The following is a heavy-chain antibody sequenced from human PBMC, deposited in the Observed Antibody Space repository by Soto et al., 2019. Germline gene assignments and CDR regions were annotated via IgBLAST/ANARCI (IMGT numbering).Heavy chain of an antibody. CDR1: GGSISSGGYY. CDR2: IYYSGST. CDR3: ARDARREFNWFDP. Sequence: QVQLQESGPGLVKPSQTLSLTCTVSGGSISSGGYYWSWIRQHPGKGLEWIGYIYYSGSTYYNPSLKRRVSISVDTSKNQFSLKLSSVTAADTAVYYCARDARREFNWFDPWGQGTLVTVSS. V-gene: IGHV4-31*03. J-gene: IGHJ5*02. D-gene: IGHD6-6*01.